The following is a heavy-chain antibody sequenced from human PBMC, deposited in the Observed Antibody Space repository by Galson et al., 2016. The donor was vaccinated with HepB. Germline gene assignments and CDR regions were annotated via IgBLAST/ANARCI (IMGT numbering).Heavy chain of an antibody. Sequence: SLRLSCAASEFTVSNKYMAWVRQAPGKGLEWLSVIYAGGTPYYSDSARGRFIISRDSSTNTLHLHMKNLGVEDTAIYYCSTAVASVYFGAGALLGFDSWGQGTLVIVSS. D-gene: IGHD3-10*01. J-gene: IGHJ4*02. V-gene: IGHV3-53*01. CDR2: IYAGGTP. CDR3: STAVASVYFGAGALLGFDS. CDR1: EFTVSNKY.